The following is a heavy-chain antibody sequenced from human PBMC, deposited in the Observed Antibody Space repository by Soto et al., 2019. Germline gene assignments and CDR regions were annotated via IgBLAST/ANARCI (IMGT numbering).Heavy chain of an antibody. D-gene: IGHD1-1*01. J-gene: IGHJ4*02. CDR3: ARWRYGDY. V-gene: IGHV1-18*01. CDR1: GYTFTSYG. CDR2: ISAHNGNT. Sequence: HVHLVQSGAEVKKPGASVKVSCKASGYTFTSYGITWVRQAPGQGLEWMGWISAHNGNTDYAQKLQGRVIVTRDTSKVKAYMELRSLISDDTDVYYCARWRYGDYGVQGALFNVYS.